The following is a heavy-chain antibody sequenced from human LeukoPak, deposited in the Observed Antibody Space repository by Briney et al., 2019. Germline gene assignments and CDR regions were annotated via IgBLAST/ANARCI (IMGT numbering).Heavy chain of an antibody. J-gene: IGHJ3*02. CDR1: GGSVRTYY. D-gene: IGHD2-15*01. V-gene: IGHV4-59*02. Sequence: SETLSLTCTVSGGSVRTYYWSWIRQPPGKGVEWIGYVYYSGSTNYKSSLKSRVTISVDTSKNQYSLKLSSVTAADTAVYYCASGYDRSGKHAFDIWGQGTMVTVSS. CDR2: VYYSGST. CDR3: ASGYDRSGKHAFDI.